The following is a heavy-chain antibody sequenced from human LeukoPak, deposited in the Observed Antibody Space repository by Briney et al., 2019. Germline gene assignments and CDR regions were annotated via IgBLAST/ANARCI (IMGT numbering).Heavy chain of an antibody. J-gene: IGHJ6*03. CDR3: ARDTYDSSGYHFYYMDV. D-gene: IGHD3-22*01. CDR2: IKEDGSEK. Sequence: GGSLRLSCAVSGFTFNTYWMSWVHQAPGKGLEWVANIKEDGSEKHYGDSVRGRFTISRDNAKNSLYLRMNSLRAEDTALYFCARDTYDSSGYHFYYMDVWGKGTTVTVSS. V-gene: IGHV3-7*01. CDR1: GFTFNTYW.